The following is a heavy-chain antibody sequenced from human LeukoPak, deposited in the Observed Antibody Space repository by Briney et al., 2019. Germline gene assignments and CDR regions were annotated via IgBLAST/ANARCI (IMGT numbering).Heavy chain of an antibody. Sequence: GGSLRLSCGASGFNLSSYGMNWVRQAPGKGLEWVSHISTRSSTINNADSVKGRFTLSRDDAKNPLYLQMNCRRSKDPAMYYLSRNGRFKRDALEICGQGTMGSLSS. CDR3: SRNGRFKRDALEI. J-gene: IGHJ3*02. V-gene: IGHV3-48*04. D-gene: IGHD2-8*01. CDR2: ISTRSSTI. CDR1: GFNLSSYG.